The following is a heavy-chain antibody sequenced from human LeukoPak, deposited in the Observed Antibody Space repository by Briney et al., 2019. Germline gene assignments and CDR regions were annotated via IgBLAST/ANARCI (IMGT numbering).Heavy chain of an antibody. Sequence: ASVKVSCKASGYTFTSYAMNWVRQAPGQGLEWMGWINPNSGGTNYAQKFQGRVTMTRDTSISTAYMELSRLRSDDTAVYYCARWSSGWRDAFDIWGQGTMVTVSS. CDR2: INPNSGGT. J-gene: IGHJ3*02. D-gene: IGHD6-19*01. CDR1: GYTFTSYA. CDR3: ARWSSGWRDAFDI. V-gene: IGHV1-2*02.